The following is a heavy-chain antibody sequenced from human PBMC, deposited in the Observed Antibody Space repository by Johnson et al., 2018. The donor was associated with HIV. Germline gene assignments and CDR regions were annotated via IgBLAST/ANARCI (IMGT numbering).Heavy chain of an antibody. D-gene: IGHD6-19*01. V-gene: IGHV3-13*01. CDR2: IGPTGDT. CDR1: GFTFRNHD. J-gene: IGHJ3*02. Sequence: VQLVESGGDLIQPGRSLRLSCTASGFTFRNHDMHWVRQATGKGLEWVSAIGPTGDTYYPGSVKGRFTISRENAKNSLYLQMNSLRAGDTAVYYCARGLIAVAGFDAFDIWGQGTMVTVSS. CDR3: ARGLIAVAGFDAFDI.